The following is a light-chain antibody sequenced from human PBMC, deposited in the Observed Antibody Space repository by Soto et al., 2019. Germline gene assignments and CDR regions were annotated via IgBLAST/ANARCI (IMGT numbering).Light chain of an antibody. CDR1: QSLTTRY. V-gene: IGKV3-20*01. CDR2: DTS. J-gene: IGKJ4*01. Sequence: EIVLTQSPDTLSLSPGERATLSCRASQSLTTRYLAWHQQKPGQPPRLLIYDTSTRATGIPDRFSGSGSGTDFSLTISRLEPEDSAVYYCQQYDRSPQTFGGGTKVDIK. CDR3: QQYDRSPQT.